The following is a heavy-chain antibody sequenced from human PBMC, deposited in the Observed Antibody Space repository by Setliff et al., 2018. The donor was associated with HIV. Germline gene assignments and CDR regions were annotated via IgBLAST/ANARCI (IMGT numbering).Heavy chain of an antibody. CDR2: INTNTGNP. CDR3: ARVSDTGVDPQTHRDY. CDR1: GYTFTNYA. V-gene: IGHV7-4-1*02. Sequence: ASVKVSCKTSGYTFTNYALNWVRQAPGQGLEWMGWINTNTGNPTYAQGFTGRFVFSLDTSVSTAYLQISSLKAEDSAIYYCARVSDTGVDPQTHRDYWGQGTQVTVPQ. J-gene: IGHJ4*02. D-gene: IGHD2-21*01.